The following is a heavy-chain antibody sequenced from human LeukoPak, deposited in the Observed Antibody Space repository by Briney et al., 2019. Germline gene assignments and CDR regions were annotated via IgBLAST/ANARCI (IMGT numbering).Heavy chain of an antibody. CDR3: AIMHGYYDGSGFWVQ. Sequence: GESLRLSCAASGFTFSSYAMSWVRQAPGKGLEWVSFISPSGDRTSNADSVEGRFTFSRDNTRNTLYLQMNSLRDEDTGVYYCAIMHGYYDGSGFWVQWGQGTLVTVSS. J-gene: IGHJ4*02. CDR2: ISPSGDRT. V-gene: IGHV3-23*01. D-gene: IGHD3-22*01. CDR1: GFTFSSYA.